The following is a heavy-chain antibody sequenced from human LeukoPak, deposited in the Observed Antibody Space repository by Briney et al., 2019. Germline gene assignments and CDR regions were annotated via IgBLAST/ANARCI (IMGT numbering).Heavy chain of an antibody. CDR3: ARRSGSDALDI. CDR1: GYGFTTFW. V-gene: IGHV5-10-1*01. Sequence: GESLRISCKGSGYGFTTFWISWVRQMPGKGLEWMGMIDPSDSNTNYSPSFQGHVTISADRSISTAFLQWSSLKASDSAMYYCARRSGSDALDIWGQGTMVTVSS. J-gene: IGHJ3*02. CDR2: IDPSDSNT. D-gene: IGHD3-10*01.